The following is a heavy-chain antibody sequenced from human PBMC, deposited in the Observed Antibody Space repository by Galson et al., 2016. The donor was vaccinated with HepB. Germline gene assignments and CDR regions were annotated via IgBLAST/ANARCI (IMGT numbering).Heavy chain of an antibody. CDR1: GYTFSSYG. CDR3: ARTAAPHTWIDP. Sequence: SVKVSCKASGYTFSSYGISWVRQAPGQGLEWMGWISTYAGHTDFAQKFQGRVTLTTDTSTSTAYMELTSLRSDDTAFYCCARTAAPHTWIDPWGQGTLVTVSS. V-gene: IGHV1-18*01. CDR2: ISTYAGHT. D-gene: IGHD6-13*01. J-gene: IGHJ5*02.